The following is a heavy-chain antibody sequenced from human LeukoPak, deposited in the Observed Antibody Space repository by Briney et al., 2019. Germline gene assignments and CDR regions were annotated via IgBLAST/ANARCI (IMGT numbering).Heavy chain of an antibody. V-gene: IGHV3-7*01. D-gene: IGHD3-3*01. CDR1: GFTFIGYW. CDR2: KKKDGSEK. J-gene: IGHJ4*02. CDR3: ARVGDYDFWSGYPFYYFDY. Sequence: PGGPLRPSCEASGFTFIGYWLSWVRQAPGKGREGLANKKKDGSEKYYVDSVKGRFTISRDNAKNSLYLQMNSLRAEDTAVYYCARVGDYDFWSGYPFYYFDYWGQGTLVTVSS.